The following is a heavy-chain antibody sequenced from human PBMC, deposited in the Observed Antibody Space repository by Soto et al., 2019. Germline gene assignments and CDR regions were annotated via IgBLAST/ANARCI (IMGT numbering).Heavy chain of an antibody. CDR3: ARLNGYCISTNCHGYYGMDV. CDR1: GGSVSSSSYS. Sequence: SETLSLTCTVSGGSVSSSSYSWGWIRQSPRKGLEWIGTIYSSENTYYNPSLLSRVTISVDTSKNEFPVRLSSVTAADTAVYYCARLNGYCISTNCHGYYGMDVWGQGTTVTVS. D-gene: IGHD2-2*03. CDR2: IYSSENT. J-gene: IGHJ6*02. V-gene: IGHV4-39*01.